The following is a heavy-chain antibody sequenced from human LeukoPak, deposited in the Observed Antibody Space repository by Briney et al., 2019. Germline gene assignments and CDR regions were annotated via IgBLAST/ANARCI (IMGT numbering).Heavy chain of an antibody. CDR1: GGSISSYF. CDR2: LYHSANT. CDR3: ARVLHDAFDL. J-gene: IGHJ3*01. V-gene: IGHV4-59*01. Sequence: SSETLSLTCTVSGGSISSYFWSWIRQPPGKGLEWIGYLYHSANTNYKPSLKSRVTISVDTSNNQFSLILSSVTAADTAVYYCARVLHDAFDLWGQGTMVTVSS.